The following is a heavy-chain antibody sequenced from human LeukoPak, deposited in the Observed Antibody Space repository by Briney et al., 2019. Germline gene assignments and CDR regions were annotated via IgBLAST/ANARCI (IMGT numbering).Heavy chain of an antibody. CDR1: NYAFSSYG. Sequence: ASVKVSCTASNYAFSSYGIGWVRQAPGQGLEWMGWVGPYNRKTNYSQKFQGRVTMTTDTSTNTAYLELRTLRSDDTAVYYCARGAPRGVWNFYFDYWGQGTLVTVSS. CDR3: ARGAPRGVWNFYFDY. CDR2: VGPYNRKT. D-gene: IGHD1-7*01. J-gene: IGHJ4*02. V-gene: IGHV1-18*01.